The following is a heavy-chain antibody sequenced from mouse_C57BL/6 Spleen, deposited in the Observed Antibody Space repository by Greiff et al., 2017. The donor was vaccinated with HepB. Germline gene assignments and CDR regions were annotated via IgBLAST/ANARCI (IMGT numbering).Heavy chain of an antibody. CDR3: ARGNYDYDENYFDY. Sequence: QVQLQQSGAELVMPGASVKLSCKASGYTFTSYWMHWVKQRPGQGLEWIGEIDPSDSYTNYNQKFKGKSTLTVDKSSSTAYMQLSSLTSEDSAVYYCARGNYDYDENYFDYWGQGTTLTVSS. CDR2: IDPSDSYT. V-gene: IGHV1-69*01. J-gene: IGHJ2*01. D-gene: IGHD2-4*01. CDR1: GYTFTSYW.